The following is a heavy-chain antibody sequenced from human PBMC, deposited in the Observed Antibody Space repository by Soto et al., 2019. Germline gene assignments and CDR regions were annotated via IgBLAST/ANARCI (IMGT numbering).Heavy chain of an antibody. V-gene: IGHV1-3*01. CDR1: GYTFTNYA. J-gene: IGHJ4*02. CDR3: ARGVVRFWKGGFFDY. D-gene: IGHD1-1*01. Sequence: QVQLVQSGTEVKKPGASVKVSCKASGYTFTNYAIHWVRQAPGQRLEWMGWIKPDNDNTAYSQKFQGRVTITRDTHASTAYMELSSLSSEDTIVYYCARGVVRFWKGGFFDYLGQGTLVTVSS. CDR2: IKPDNDNT.